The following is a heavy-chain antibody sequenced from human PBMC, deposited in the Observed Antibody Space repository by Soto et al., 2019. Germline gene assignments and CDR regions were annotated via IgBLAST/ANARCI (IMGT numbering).Heavy chain of an antibody. J-gene: IGHJ6*03. D-gene: IGHD1-26*01. Sequence: ASVKVSCKASGYTFTSYAMHWVRQAPGQRLEWMGWINAGNGNTKYSQKFQGRVTITRDTSASTAYMELSSLRSEDTAVYYCARDANRSVRPYYYYYYMDVWGKGTTVTVSS. CDR3: ARDANRSVRPYYYYYYMDV. V-gene: IGHV1-3*01. CDR2: INAGNGNT. CDR1: GYTFTSYA.